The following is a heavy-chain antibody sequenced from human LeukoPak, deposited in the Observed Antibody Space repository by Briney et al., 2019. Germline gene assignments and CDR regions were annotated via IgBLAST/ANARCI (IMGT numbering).Heavy chain of an antibody. CDR3: ARARALFDY. V-gene: IGHV3-33*01. J-gene: IGHJ4*02. Sequence: VPPGRSLTLSCAASGFTFSSYGMHWVRQAPGKGLEWVAVIWYDGSNKYYADSVKGRFTISRDNSKNTLYLQMNSLRAEDTAVYYCARARALFDYWGQGTLVTVSS. CDR1: GFTFSSYG. CDR2: IWYDGSNK.